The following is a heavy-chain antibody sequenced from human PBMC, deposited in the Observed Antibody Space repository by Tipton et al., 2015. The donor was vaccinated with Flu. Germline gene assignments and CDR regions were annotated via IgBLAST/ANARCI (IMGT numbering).Heavy chain of an antibody. V-gene: IGHV4-38-2*01. Sequence: TLSLTCSVSGDSIGSDYCWGWIRQPPGKGLEWIGCISHTGRTYYNPSLKSRVTISVDTAKNQFSQRLNSVTASDTAVYYCARSTYYYGSGSSDYWGQGTLVTVSS. CDR3: ARSTYYYGSGSSDY. CDR2: ISHTGRT. D-gene: IGHD3-10*01. CDR1: GDSIGSDYC. J-gene: IGHJ4*02.